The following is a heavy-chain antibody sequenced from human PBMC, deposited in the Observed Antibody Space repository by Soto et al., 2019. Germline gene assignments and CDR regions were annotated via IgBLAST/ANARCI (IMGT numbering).Heavy chain of an antibody. Sequence: PGGSLRLSCAASGFTFDDYAMHWVRQAPGKGLEWVSGISWNSGSIGYADSVKGRFTISRDNAKNSLYLQMNSLRAEDTALYYCAKGYYGSGSYYYYYYGMDVWGQGTTVTVSS. D-gene: IGHD3-10*01. CDR2: ISWNSGSI. V-gene: IGHV3-9*01. CDR1: GFTFDDYA. CDR3: AKGYYGSGSYYYYYYGMDV. J-gene: IGHJ6*02.